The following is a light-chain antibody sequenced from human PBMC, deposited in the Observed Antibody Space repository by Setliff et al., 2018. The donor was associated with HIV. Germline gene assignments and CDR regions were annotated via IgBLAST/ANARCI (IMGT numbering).Light chain of an antibody. J-gene: IGLJ1*01. CDR3: SSYAITNTLP. CDR1: SSDVGGYNH. CDR2: EVR. Sequence: QSVLTQPASVSGSPGQSITISCTGTSSDVGGYNHVSWYQQHPGKAPKLIIYEVRNRPSGVSSRFSGSKSGNTASLTISGLQAEDEADYYCSSYAITNTLPFGTGTKVTVL. V-gene: IGLV2-14*01.